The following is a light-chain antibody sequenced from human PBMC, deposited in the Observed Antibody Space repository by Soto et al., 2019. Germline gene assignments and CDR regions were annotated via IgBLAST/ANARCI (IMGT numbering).Light chain of an antibody. J-gene: IGKJ4*01. V-gene: IGKV3-11*02. CDR3: QRRSNWPPVS. CDR1: QSVSSY. CDR2: AAS. Sequence: EIVLTQSPATLSLSPGERATLSCRASQSVSSYLAWYQQKPGQAPRLLIYAASNRSTGIPARFSGIGSGRDFSLKSISLGRGEFSIYYCQRRSNWPPVSVDGETKGE.